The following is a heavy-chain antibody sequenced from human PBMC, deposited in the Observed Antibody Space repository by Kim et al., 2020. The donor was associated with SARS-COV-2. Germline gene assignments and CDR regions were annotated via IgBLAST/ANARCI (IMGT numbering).Heavy chain of an antibody. D-gene: IGHD6-6*01. CDR3: ARFEYSTSSGRGY. V-gene: IGHV3-33*01. J-gene: IGHJ4*02. Sequence: YYADAVKGRFTISRDNSKNTGYLLMGNLRAEDTAVYYCARFEYSTSSGRGYWGQGTLVTVAP.